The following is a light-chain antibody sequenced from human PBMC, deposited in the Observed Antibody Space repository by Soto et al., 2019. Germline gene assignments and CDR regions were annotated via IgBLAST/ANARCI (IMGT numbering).Light chain of an antibody. V-gene: IGKV3-20*01. CDR3: QQYGSSLYT. J-gene: IGKJ2*01. Sequence: EIVLTQSPGTLSLSPGERATLSCRASQSVSSSYLAWYQQKPGQAPRLLIYGASSRATGIPDRFSGSGPGTDFTLTISRLEPEDFAVYYCQQYGSSLYTFGHGTKLEIK. CDR2: GAS. CDR1: QSVSSSY.